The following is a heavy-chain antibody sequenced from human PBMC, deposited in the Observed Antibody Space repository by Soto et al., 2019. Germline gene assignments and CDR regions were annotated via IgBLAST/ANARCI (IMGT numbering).Heavy chain of an antibody. D-gene: IGHD2-8*02. J-gene: IGHJ4*02. V-gene: IGHV2-5*02. CDR2: IYWDDDK. CDR1: GFSLSTSGVG. CDR3: ALKRWCNFNY. Sequence: QITLKESGPPLVKPTQTLTLTCTFSGFSLSTSGVGVGWIRQPPGKPLEWLAVIYWDDDKRYRPSLKSRLTITKDTSKNQVVLTVTNIGPVHTATYFCALKRWCNFNYWAQGTLFTVSS.